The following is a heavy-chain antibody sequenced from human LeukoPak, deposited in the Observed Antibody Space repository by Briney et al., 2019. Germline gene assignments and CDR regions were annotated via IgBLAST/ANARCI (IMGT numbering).Heavy chain of an antibody. J-gene: IGHJ4*02. D-gene: IGHD3-22*01. V-gene: IGHV3-23*01. Sequence: GGSLRLSCAVSGITLSNYGMSWVRQAPGKGLEWVAGISDSGGRTNYADSVKGRFTISRDNPKNTIYLQMTSLRAEDTAVYFCAKRGVVIRVILVGFHKEAYYFDSWGQGALVTVSS. CDR1: GITLSNYG. CDR2: ISDSGGRT. CDR3: AKRGVVIRVILVGFHKEAYYFDS.